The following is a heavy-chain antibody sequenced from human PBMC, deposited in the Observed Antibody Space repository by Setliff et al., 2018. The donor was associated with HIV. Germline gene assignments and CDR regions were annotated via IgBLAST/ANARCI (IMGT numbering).Heavy chain of an antibody. V-gene: IGHV4-34*01. J-gene: IGHJ4*02. D-gene: IGHD6-13*01. CDR2: IYYSGST. Sequence: SETLSLTCAVYGGSFSGYYWSWIRQTPGKGLEWIGSIYYSGSTYYNPSLKSRVTISEDTSKNQFSLKLTSVTAADTAVYYCARHRYSSIWYGGDYWGQGTLVTVS. CDR3: ARHRYSSIWYGGDY. CDR1: GGSFSGYY.